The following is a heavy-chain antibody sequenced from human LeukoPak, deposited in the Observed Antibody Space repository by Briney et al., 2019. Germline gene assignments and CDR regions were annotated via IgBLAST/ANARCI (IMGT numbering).Heavy chain of an antibody. D-gene: IGHD1-26*01. CDR2: ISGSGGST. CDR3: ARELREHGVFDI. J-gene: IGHJ3*02. V-gene: IGHV3-23*01. CDR1: GFTFSTHA. Sequence: GGSLRLSCVGSGFTFSTHAMSWVRQAPGKGLEWVSAISGSGGSTYYADSVKGRFSISRDNSKNTVYLQMNSLRAEDTAVYYCARELREHGVFDIWGQGTMVTVSS.